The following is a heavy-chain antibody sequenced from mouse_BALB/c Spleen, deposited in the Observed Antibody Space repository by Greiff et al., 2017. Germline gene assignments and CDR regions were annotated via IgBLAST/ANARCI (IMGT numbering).Heavy chain of an antibody. CDR1: GFAFSSYD. CDR2: ISSGGGST. CDR3: ASHGNYWYFDV. D-gene: IGHD2-1*01. V-gene: IGHV5-12-1*01. J-gene: IGHJ1*01. Sequence: EVKLMESGGGLVKPGGSLKLSCAASGFAFSSYDMSWVRQTPEKRLEWVAYISSGGGSTYYPDTVKGRFTISRDNAKNTLYLQMSSLKSEDTAMYYCASHGNYWYFDVWGAGTTVTVSS.